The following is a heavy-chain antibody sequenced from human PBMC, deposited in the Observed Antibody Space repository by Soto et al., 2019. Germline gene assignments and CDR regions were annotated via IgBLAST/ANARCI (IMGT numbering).Heavy chain of an antibody. V-gene: IGHV1-8*01. CDR3: AKAPSVAGPLDY. CDR2: MNPNSGNT. Sequence: GASVKVSCKASGYTFTSYDINWVRQATGQGLEWMGWMNPNSGNTGYAQKFQGRVTMTRNTSISTAYMELSSLRSEDTAVYYCAKAPSVAGPLDYWGQGTLVTVSS. J-gene: IGHJ4*02. D-gene: IGHD1-1*01. CDR1: GYTFTSYD.